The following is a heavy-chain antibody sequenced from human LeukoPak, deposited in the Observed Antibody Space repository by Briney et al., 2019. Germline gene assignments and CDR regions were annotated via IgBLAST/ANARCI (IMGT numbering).Heavy chain of an antibody. CDR2: ISSNGGST. D-gene: IGHD6-19*01. Sequence: PGGSLRLSCAASGFTFSSYAMHWVRQAPGKGLEYVSAISSNGGSTYYANSVKGRFTISRDNSKNTLYLQMGSLRAEDMAVYYCARRAVAGTGYYYMDVWGKGTTVTVSS. CDR3: ARRAVAGTGYYYMDV. CDR1: GFTFSSYA. V-gene: IGHV3-64*01. J-gene: IGHJ6*03.